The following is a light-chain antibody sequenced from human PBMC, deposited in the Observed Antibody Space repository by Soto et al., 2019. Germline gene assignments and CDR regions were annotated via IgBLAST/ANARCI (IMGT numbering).Light chain of an antibody. J-gene: IGKJ2*01. CDR2: GAS. CDR3: QQYGDWPPDT. Sequence: EIVLTQSPGTLSLSPGERATLSCRASQSASSSYLAWYQQKPGQAPRLLIYGASSRATGIPARFSGSRSGAEFTLTISSLQSEDFAVYYCQQYGDWPPDTFGQGTKVDIK. V-gene: IGKV3-20*01. CDR1: QSASSSY.